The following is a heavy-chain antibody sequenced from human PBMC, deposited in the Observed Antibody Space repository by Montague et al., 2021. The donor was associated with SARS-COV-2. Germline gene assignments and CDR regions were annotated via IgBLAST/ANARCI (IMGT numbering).Heavy chain of an antibody. Sequence: SETLSLTCAVYGGSFSGYYWSWIRQPPGKGLEWIGEINHSGSTNYNPSLKSRVTISVDTSKNQFSLKLSSVTAADTAVYYCARQPLGYDFVYYYYGMDVWGQGNTVTVSS. D-gene: IGHD5-12*01. CDR1: GGSFSGYY. J-gene: IGHJ6*02. V-gene: IGHV4-34*01. CDR2: INHSGST. CDR3: ARQPLGYDFVYYYYGMDV.